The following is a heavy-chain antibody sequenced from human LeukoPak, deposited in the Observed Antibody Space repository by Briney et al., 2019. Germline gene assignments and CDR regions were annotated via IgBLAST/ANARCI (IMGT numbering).Heavy chain of an antibody. D-gene: IGHD3-3*01. Sequence: SETLSLTCTVSGGSISDYYWNWTRQPPGKGLEWIGYIYYSGSTTYNPSLKSRVTMSVDTAKNQFSLTVRSVAAADTAVYYCARGDFCSKSNCYLRPMDVWGKGTTVTVSS. V-gene: IGHV4-59*01. CDR2: IYYSGST. CDR1: GGSISDYY. CDR3: ARGDFCSKSNCYLRPMDV. J-gene: IGHJ6*03.